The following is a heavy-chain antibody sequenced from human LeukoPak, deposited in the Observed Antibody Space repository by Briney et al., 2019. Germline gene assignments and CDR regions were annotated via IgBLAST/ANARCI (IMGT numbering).Heavy chain of an antibody. CDR3: ARGYSGGWYLWFDP. D-gene: IGHD6-19*01. Sequence: SETLSLTCTVSGYSISSGYYWGWIRQPPGKGLEWIGSIYHGGSTYYNPSLKSRVTISVDTSKNQFSLKLSSVTAADTAVYYCARGYSGGWYLWFDPWGQGTLVTVSS. CDR1: GYSISSGYY. J-gene: IGHJ5*02. V-gene: IGHV4-38-2*02. CDR2: IYHGGST.